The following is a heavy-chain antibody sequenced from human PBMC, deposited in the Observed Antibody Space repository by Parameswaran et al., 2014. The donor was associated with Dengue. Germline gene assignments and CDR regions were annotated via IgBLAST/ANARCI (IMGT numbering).Heavy chain of an antibody. CDR2: INHSGST. D-gene: IGHD1-26*01. J-gene: IGHJ4*02. V-gene: IGHV4-34*01. Sequence: VRQAPGKGLEWIGEINHSGSTNYNPSLKSRVTISVDTSKNQFSLKLSSVTAADTAVYYCARGKSNPRGSYFYFDYWGQGTLVTVSS. CDR3: ARGKSNPRGSYFYFDY.